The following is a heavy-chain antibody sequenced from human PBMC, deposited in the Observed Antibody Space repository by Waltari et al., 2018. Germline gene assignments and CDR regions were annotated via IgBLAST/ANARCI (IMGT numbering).Heavy chain of an antibody. Sequence: QVQLVESGGGVVQPGGSLRLSCAASGFTFSGYGLHWVRQAPGKGLEWVAFITFDGTNKYDADCVKGRFTISRDNPKNTMFLQMNSLRPDDTAIYYCASIFAGTAVTTIQPIDIWGQGTMGTVSS. V-gene: IGHV3-30*02. D-gene: IGHD4-17*01. CDR1: GFTFSGYG. J-gene: IGHJ3*02. CDR3: ASIFAGTAVTTIQPIDI. CDR2: ITFDGTNK.